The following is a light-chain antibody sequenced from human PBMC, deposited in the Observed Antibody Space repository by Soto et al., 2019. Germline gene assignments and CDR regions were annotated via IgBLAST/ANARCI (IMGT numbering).Light chain of an antibody. CDR1: QDISTY. V-gene: IGKV1-9*01. Sequence: IQLTQSPSSLSASVGDRVNITCRASQDISTYLAWYQQHPGRAPKLLVFLASTLESGVPSRFSSSGSGTDFTLTISSLQPDDFATYYCQQLDSDPPWTFGQGTRVEIK. CDR2: LAS. CDR3: QQLDSDPPWT. J-gene: IGKJ1*01.